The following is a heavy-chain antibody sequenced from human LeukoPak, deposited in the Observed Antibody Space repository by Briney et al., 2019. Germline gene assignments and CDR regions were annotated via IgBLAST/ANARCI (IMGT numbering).Heavy chain of an antibody. V-gene: IGHV3-21*01. J-gene: IGHJ4*02. Sequence: GGSLRLSCAASGFTFSSYAMNWVRQAPGKGLEWVSSISSSSSYIYYADPVKGRFTISRDNAKNSLYLQMNSLRAEDTAVYYCARGAYGNFDYWGQGTLVTVSS. CDR3: ARGAYGNFDY. CDR2: ISSSSSYI. CDR1: GFTFSSYA. D-gene: IGHD4-17*01.